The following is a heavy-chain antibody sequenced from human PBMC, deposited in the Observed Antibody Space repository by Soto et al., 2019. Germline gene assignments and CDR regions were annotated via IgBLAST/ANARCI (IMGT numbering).Heavy chain of an antibody. V-gene: IGHV1-3*01. CDR1: GYTFTSYA. J-gene: IGHJ5*02. D-gene: IGHD4-17*01. CDR2: INAGNGNT. CDR3: ARVGNYGFWAEISWFDP. Sequence: ASVKVSCKASGYTFTSYAMHWVRQAPGQRLEWMGWINAGNGNTKYSQKFQGRVTITRDTSASTAYMELSSLRSEDTAVYYCARVGNYGFWAEISWFDPWGQGTLVTVSS.